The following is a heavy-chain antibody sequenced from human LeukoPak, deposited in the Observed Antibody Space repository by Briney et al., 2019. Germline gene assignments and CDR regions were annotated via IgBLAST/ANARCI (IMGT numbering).Heavy chain of an antibody. CDR2: INPKSGGT. V-gene: IGHV1-2*02. CDR3: ARDFLGYCTTTSCYDVVFDY. Sequence: GASVKVSCKSSGYTFTGYYLHWVRQAPGQGLEWMGWINPKSGGTNYAQNFQGRVTMTRDTSISIAYMELRSLRSDDTAVYYCARDFLGYCTTTSCYDVVFDYWGQGTLVTVSS. D-gene: IGHD2-2*01. CDR1: GYTFTGYY. J-gene: IGHJ4*02.